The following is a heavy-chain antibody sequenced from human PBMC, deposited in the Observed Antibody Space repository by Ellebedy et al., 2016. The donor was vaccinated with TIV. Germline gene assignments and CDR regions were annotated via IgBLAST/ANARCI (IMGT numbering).Heavy chain of an antibody. CDR1: GGSISSYY. CDR3: ARGPYSSGWYGFYGMDV. D-gene: IGHD6-19*01. V-gene: IGHV4-34*01. CDR2: INHSGST. J-gene: IGHJ6*02. Sequence: MPSETLSLTCTVSGGSISSYYWSWIRQPPGKGLEWIGEINHSGSTNYNPSLKSRVTITVDTSKNQFSLKLSSVTAADTAVYYCARGPYSSGWYGFYGMDVWGQGTTVTVSS.